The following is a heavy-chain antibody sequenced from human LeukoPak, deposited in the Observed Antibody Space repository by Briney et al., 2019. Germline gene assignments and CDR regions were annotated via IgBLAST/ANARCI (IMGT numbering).Heavy chain of an antibody. V-gene: IGHV4-4*09. CDR1: GGSISSYY. Sequence: SETLSLTCTVSGGSISSYYWSWIRQPPGKGLEWIGYIYTSGCTNYNPSLKSRVTISVDTSKNQFSLKLSSVTAADTAVYYCARRGGRYSNYVFDIWGQGTMVTVSS. D-gene: IGHD4-11*01. J-gene: IGHJ3*02. CDR3: ARRGGRYSNYVFDI. CDR2: IYTSGCT.